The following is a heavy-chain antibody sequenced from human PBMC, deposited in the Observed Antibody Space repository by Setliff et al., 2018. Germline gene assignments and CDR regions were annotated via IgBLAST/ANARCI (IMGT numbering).Heavy chain of an antibody. CDR2: IYPGDSDT. CDR1: GDSFTSYW. CDR3: ARQKSTGSGNNWFDP. Sequence: GESLKISCKGSGDSFTSYWIGWVRQMPGKGLEWMGIIYPGDSDTRYSPSFQGQVTISADKSISTAYLQWSSLKASDTAMYYCARQKSTGSGNNWFDPWGRGTLVTVSS. D-gene: IGHD3-10*01. J-gene: IGHJ5*02. V-gene: IGHV5-51*01.